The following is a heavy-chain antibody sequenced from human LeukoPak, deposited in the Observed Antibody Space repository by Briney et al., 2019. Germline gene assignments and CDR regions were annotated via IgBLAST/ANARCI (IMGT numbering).Heavy chain of an antibody. CDR2: IYHSGST. D-gene: IGHD3-22*01. V-gene: IGHV4-38-2*02. CDR3: ARDGDYYDSSVSFDY. CDR1: GYSISSGYY. Sequence: SETLFLTCTVSGYSISSGYYWGWIRQPPGKGLEWIGSIYHSGSTYYNPSLKSRVTISVDTSKNQFSLKLSSVTAADTAVYYCARDGDYYDSSVSFDYWGQGTLVTVSS. J-gene: IGHJ4*02.